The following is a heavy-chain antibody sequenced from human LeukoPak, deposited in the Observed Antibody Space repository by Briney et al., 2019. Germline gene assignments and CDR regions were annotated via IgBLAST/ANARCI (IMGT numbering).Heavy chain of an antibody. CDR2: VYYTGST. D-gene: IGHD3-22*01. J-gene: IGHJ5*02. CDR3: ARVVGFYDSSAFDL. CDR1: GGSISSSSYY. V-gene: IGHV4-61*05. Sequence: PSETLSLTCTVSGGSISSSSYYWAWIRQPPGKGLEWIGYVYYTGSTNYNPSLNSRVTMSIDTSKNQFSLRLSSVTAADTAVYYCARVVGFYDSSAFDLWGQGTLVTVSS.